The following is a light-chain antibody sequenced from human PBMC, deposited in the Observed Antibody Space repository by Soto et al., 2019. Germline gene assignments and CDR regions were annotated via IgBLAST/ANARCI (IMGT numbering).Light chain of an antibody. V-gene: IGKV3-20*01. CDR3: QQYGSSQT. CDR2: GAS. J-gene: IGKJ1*01. Sequence: EIVLTQSPGTLSLSPGERATLSCRASQSVSSSYLAWYQQKPGQAPRLLIYGASSRATGIPDRFSGSGSGTDFPLTISRLEPEDFAVSYCQQYGSSQTFGQGTKVELK. CDR1: QSVSSSY.